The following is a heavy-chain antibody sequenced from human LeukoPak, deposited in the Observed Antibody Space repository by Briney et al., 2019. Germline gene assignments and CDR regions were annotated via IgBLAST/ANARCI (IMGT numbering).Heavy chain of an antibody. D-gene: IGHD3-3*01. CDR1: GFTFSSYE. Sequence: GGSLRLSCAASGFTFSSYEMNWVRQAAGKGLEWVSSISRGGSPIYYADSVKGRFTTSRDNTKKSLFLQMNSLRAEDTALYYCARVSWRGEIYWGQGTLVSVSS. CDR3: ARVSWRGEIY. V-gene: IGHV3-48*03. CDR2: ISRGGSPI. J-gene: IGHJ4*02.